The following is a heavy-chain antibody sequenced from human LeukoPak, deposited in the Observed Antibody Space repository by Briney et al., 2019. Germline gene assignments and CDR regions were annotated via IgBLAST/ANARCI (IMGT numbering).Heavy chain of an antibody. D-gene: IGHD5-18*01. CDR3: ARGRGYSYGYHYYYYGMDV. Sequence: SETLSLTCAVYGGSFSGYYWSWIRQSPGKGLEWIGEINHYGSSNYNPSLKSRVTISVDTSKSQFSLRLSSVTAADTAVYYCARGRGYSYGYHYYYYGMDVWGQGTTVTVSS. V-gene: IGHV4-34*01. CDR1: GGSFSGYY. CDR2: INHYGSS. J-gene: IGHJ6*02.